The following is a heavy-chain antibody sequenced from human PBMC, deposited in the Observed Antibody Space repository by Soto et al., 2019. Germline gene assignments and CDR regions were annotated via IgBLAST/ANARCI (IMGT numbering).Heavy chain of an antibody. CDR1: GGSISSYY. CDR3: ARDKITGLFDY. V-gene: IGHV4-59*12. CDR2: INYSGST. J-gene: IGHJ4*02. D-gene: IGHD2-8*02. Sequence: TSETLSLTCTVSGGSISSYYWSWIRQPPGKGLEWIGDINYSGSTSYNPSLKSRVTISVDTSKNQFSLKLTSVTAADTAVYYCARDKITGLFDYWGQGTLVTVSS.